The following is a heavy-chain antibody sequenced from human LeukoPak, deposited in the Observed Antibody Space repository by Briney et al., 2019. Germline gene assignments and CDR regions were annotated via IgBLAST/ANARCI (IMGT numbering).Heavy chain of an antibody. Sequence: GGSLRLSCAASGFTFSYYWMNWVRQAPGKGLEWVANIKQDGSGKYYVDSVKGRFTISRDNAKNSLYLQMNSLTAEDTAVYYCARDPDQIVGANFDYWGQGTLLTVSS. CDR2: IKQDGSGK. J-gene: IGHJ4*02. CDR3: ARDPDQIVGANFDY. CDR1: GFTFSYYW. V-gene: IGHV3-7*01. D-gene: IGHD1-26*01.